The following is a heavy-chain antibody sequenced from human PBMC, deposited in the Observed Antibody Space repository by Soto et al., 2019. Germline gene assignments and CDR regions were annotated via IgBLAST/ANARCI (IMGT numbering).Heavy chain of an antibody. CDR3: ARDPSGGPAENYYMDV. Sequence: GGSLRLSCAASGFTFSSYGMHWVRQAPGKGLEWVAVIWYDGSNKYYADSVKGRFTISRDNSKNTLYLQMNSLRAEDTAVYYCARDPSGGPAENYYMDVWGKGTTVTVSS. CDR1: GFTFSSYG. CDR2: IWYDGSNK. D-gene: IGHD3-16*01. J-gene: IGHJ6*03. V-gene: IGHV3-33*08.